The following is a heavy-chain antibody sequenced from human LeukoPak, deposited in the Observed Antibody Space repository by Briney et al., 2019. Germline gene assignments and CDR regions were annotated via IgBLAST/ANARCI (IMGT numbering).Heavy chain of an antibody. CDR2: ISSSSSYI. CDR1: GFTFSSYS. CDR3: ARDASSSVGRYYYYYGMDV. D-gene: IGHD6-6*01. V-gene: IGHV3-21*01. Sequence: GGSLRLSCAASGFTFSSYSMNWVRQAPGKGLEWVSSISSSSSYIYYADSVKGRFTISGDNAKNSLYLQMNSLRAEDTAVYYCARDASSSVGRYYYYYGMDVWGQGTTVTVSS. J-gene: IGHJ6*02.